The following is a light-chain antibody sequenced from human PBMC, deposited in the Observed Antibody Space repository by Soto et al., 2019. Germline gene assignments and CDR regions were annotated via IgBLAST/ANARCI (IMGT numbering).Light chain of an antibody. CDR1: QTILRN. Sequence: ELAIAQSPANPSLSPGERVTLSWRASQTILRNLAWYQQKPGQAPRLLIYGASTRATGIPARFTGSASGTEFTLTISSLQYEDFAVYYCQQYGSSTKTFGQGTKVDIK. V-gene: IGKV3-15*01. CDR3: QQYGSSTKT. J-gene: IGKJ1*01. CDR2: GAS.